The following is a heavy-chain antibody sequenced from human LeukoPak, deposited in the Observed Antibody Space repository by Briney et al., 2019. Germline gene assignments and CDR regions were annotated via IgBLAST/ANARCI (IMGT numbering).Heavy chain of an antibody. Sequence: PGGSLRLSCAASGFTFSSYSMNWVRQAPGKGLEWVSSISSSSSYIYYADSVKGRFTISRDNAKNSLYLQMNSLRAEDTAVYYCARDRYCSGGSCYCYDYWGQGTLVTVSS. V-gene: IGHV3-21*01. CDR3: ARDRYCSGGSCYCYDY. CDR1: GFTFSSYS. J-gene: IGHJ4*02. D-gene: IGHD2-15*01. CDR2: ISSSSSYI.